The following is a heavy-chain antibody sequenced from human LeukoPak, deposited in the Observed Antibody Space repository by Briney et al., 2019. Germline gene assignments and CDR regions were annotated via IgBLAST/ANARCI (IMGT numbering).Heavy chain of an antibody. V-gene: IGHV1-2*02. CDR2: MDPVSGGT. CDR3: ARGVGSSWLDP. CDR1: GYTFTASY. Sequence: ASVKVSCKASGYTFTASYIHRVRQAPGQGLEQMRWMDPVSGGTNYAQRFQGRVTMTRVSSISTAYMQLSSLRSDDTADTAVYYCARGVGSSWLDPWGQGTLVTVSS. J-gene: IGHJ5*02. D-gene: IGHD2-15*01.